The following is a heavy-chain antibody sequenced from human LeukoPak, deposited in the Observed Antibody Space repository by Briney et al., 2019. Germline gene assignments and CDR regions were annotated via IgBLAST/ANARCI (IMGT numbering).Heavy chain of an antibody. D-gene: IGHD2-2*01. J-gene: IGHJ4*02. CDR1: GGSISSYY. Sequence: PSETLSLTCTVSGGSISSYYWSWIRQPPGKGLEWIGYIYYSGSTYYNPSLKSRVTISVDTSKNQFSLKLSSVTAADTAVYYCARARGYCSSTSCTIDYWGQGTLVTVSS. CDR3: ARARGYCSSTSCTIDY. V-gene: IGHV4-59*01. CDR2: IYYSGST.